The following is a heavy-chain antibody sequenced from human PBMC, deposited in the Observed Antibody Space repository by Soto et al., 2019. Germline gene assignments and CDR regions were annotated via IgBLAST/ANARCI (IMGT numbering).Heavy chain of an antibody. CDR1: GFTVSSNY. D-gene: IGHD1-20*01. CDR3: ARDRHNLPILN. CDR2: IYSGGST. J-gene: IGHJ4*02. V-gene: IGHV3-66*01. Sequence: PGGSLRLSCAASGFTVSSNYMSWVRQAPGKGLEWVSVIYSGGSTYYADTVKGRFTISRDNSKNTLYLQMNSLTAEDTAVYYCARDRHNLPILNCGQGTLVTVSS.